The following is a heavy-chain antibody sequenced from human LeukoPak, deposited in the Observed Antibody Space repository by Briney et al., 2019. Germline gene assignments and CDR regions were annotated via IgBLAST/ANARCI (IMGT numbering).Heavy chain of an antibody. D-gene: IGHD6-19*01. Sequence: GASVKVSCKASGYTFTAYYMHWVRQAPGQGLEWMGWINPNSGGTNYAQKFQGRVTMTRDTSISTAYMELSRLRSDDTAVYYCAREDSSGDWFDPWGQGTLVTVSS. CDR3: AREDSSGDWFDP. J-gene: IGHJ5*02. CDR2: INPNSGGT. V-gene: IGHV1-2*02. CDR1: GYTFTAYY.